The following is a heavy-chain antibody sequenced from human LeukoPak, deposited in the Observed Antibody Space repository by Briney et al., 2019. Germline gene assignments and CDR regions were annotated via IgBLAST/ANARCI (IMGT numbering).Heavy chain of an antibody. J-gene: IGHJ4*02. Sequence: SGGSLRLSCAASGFTFSSYEMNWVRQAPGKGLEWVASITSPVGHIYYADSLKGRITISRDNAKSSLYLQMNSLRVEDTAVYYCATDGQSSGWYGFDYWGQGTLVTVSS. V-gene: IGHV3-21*01. CDR1: GFTFSSYE. D-gene: IGHD6-19*01. CDR3: ATDGQSSGWYGFDY. CDR2: ITSPVGHI.